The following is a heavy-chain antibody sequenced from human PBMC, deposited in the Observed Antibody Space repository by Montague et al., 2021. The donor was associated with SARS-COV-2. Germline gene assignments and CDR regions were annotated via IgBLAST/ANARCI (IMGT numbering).Heavy chain of an antibody. CDR2: IYGGGSA. CDR1: GGSIRSDTSY. D-gene: IGHD3-22*01. V-gene: IGHV4-61*02. CDR3: ARENRGGDGPGYYFCFGMVV. Sequence: TLSLTCSVSGGSIRSDTSYYNWFRQPDGKGLEWVGRIYGGGSASYNPSLKSRVIISLDTSKNEVSLKMSSVTAAGSSIYSCARENRGGDGPGYYFCFGMVVWGRGTTVTVSS. J-gene: IGHJ6*02.